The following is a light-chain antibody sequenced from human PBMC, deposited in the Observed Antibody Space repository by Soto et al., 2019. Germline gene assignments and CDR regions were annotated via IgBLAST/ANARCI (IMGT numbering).Light chain of an antibody. CDR2: GAS. CDR3: QQYGSSGT. V-gene: IGKV3-15*01. J-gene: IGKJ1*01. Sequence: EIVLTQSPATLSVSPGERATLSCRASQSVSGNLAWYQQKPGQAPRLLIYGASTRATGIPARFSGSGSGTDFTLTISRLEPEDFAVYYCQQYGSSGTLGQGTKVDIK. CDR1: QSVSGN.